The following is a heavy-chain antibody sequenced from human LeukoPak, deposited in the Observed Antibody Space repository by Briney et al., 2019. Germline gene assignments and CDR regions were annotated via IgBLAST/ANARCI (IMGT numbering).Heavy chain of an antibody. J-gene: IGHJ3*02. V-gene: IGHV3-7*01. D-gene: IGHD3-10*01. CDR2: INQDGSEK. CDR3: ARNSRGAFDI. Sequence: QSGGSLRLSCAASGFTFSSQWMSWVRQAPGKGLEWVATINQDGSEKYYVDSVKGRFTISRDNAKNLLYLQMSSLRAEDTAVFYCARNSRGAFDIWGQGTMVTVS. CDR1: GFTFSSQW.